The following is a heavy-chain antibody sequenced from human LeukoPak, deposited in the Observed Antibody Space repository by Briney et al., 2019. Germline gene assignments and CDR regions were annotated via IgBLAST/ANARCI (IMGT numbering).Heavy chain of an antibody. CDR3: ARSTVRGPDYYYYYMDV. Sequence: WASVKVSCKASGGTFSSYAISWVRQAPGQGLEWMGGIIPIFGTANYAQKFQGRVTITADESTSTAYMELSSLRSEDTAVYYCARSTVRGPDYYYYYMDVWGKGTTVTVSS. D-gene: IGHD3-10*01. CDR2: IIPIFGTA. CDR1: GGTFSSYA. V-gene: IGHV1-69*13. J-gene: IGHJ6*03.